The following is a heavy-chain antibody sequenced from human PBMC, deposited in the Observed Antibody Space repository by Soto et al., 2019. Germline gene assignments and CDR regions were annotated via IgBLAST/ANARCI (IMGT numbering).Heavy chain of an antibody. J-gene: IGHJ5*02. CDR2: IWYDGSTT. CDR3: AREADAVIIPTTIPGARFDP. V-gene: IGHV3-33*01. D-gene: IGHD2-2*02. Sequence: QVQLVESGGGVVQPGRSLRLSCAASGFTFSTYGMHWVRQAPGKGLEWVAVIWYDGSTTYYADSVKGRFNISRDNSKNTLYLQMNSLRAEDTAVYYCAREADAVIIPTTIPGARFDPWGQGTLVTVSS. CDR1: GFTFSTYG.